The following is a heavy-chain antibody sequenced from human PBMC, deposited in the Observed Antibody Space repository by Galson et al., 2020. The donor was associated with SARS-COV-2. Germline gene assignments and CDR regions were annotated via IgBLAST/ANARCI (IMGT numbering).Heavy chain of an antibody. CDR3: ARVPYSSSWYVYY. V-gene: IGHV4-39*07. D-gene: IGHD6-13*01. CDR2: VSYSGTT. J-gene: IGHJ4*02. CDR1: GDSISSSHYY. Sequence: SETLSLTCTVSGDSISSSHYYWAWIRQPPGKGLEWVGSVSYSGTTYANPSLRGRVTISRDASKTQFSLKLSSATAADTAVYYCARVPYSSSWYVYYWGQGTLVAGSS.